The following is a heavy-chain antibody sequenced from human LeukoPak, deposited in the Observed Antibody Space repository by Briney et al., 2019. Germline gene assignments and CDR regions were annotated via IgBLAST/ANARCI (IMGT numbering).Heavy chain of an antibody. Sequence: GASVKLSCKASGYTFTVYYMHWVRQAPGHGLEWMGWINPNSRGTNYAQKSQGRVTMTRDTSISTAYMELSRLRSDDTAVYYCARELVDIVATSYFDIWGQGTMVTVSS. V-gene: IGHV1-2*02. D-gene: IGHD5-12*01. CDR2: INPNSRGT. J-gene: IGHJ3*02. CDR1: GYTFTVYY. CDR3: ARELVDIVATSYFDI.